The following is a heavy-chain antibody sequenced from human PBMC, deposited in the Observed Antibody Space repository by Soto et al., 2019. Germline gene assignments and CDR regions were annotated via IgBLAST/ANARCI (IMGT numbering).Heavy chain of an antibody. J-gene: IGHJ6*02. CDR2: IDPSDSYT. CDR1: GYSFTSYW. Sequence: LGESLKISCKGSGYSFTSYWISWVRQMPGKGLEWMGRIDPSDSYTNYSPSFQGHVTISADKSISTAYLQWSSLKASDTAMYYCARGRSYRRDYGMDVWGQGTTVTVSS. CDR3: ARGRSYRRDYGMDV. D-gene: IGHD1-26*01. V-gene: IGHV5-10-1*01.